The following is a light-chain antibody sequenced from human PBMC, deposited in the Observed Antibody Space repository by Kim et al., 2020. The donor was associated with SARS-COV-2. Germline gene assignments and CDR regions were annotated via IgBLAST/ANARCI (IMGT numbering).Light chain of an antibody. CDR1: SGHSRYA. Sequence: QPVLTQSPSASASLGASVKLTCTLSSGHSRYAIAWHQQQPEKGPRYLMKLNSDGSLSKGDGIPDRFSGSSSGAERYLTISSLQSEDEADYYCQTWGTGIRVFGTGTKVTVL. J-gene: IGLJ1*01. CDR3: QTWGTGIRV. V-gene: IGLV4-69*01. CDR2: LNSDGSL.